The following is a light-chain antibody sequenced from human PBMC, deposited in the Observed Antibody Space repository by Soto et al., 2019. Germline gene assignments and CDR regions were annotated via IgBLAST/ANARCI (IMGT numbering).Light chain of an antibody. Sequence: QSALTQPRSVSGSPGQSVTISCTGTSSDVGGYNHVSWYQQHPGKAPKLMIYDVINRPSGVPERFSGSKSGNTASLIISGLQAEDEADYYCCSYAGTYTFVVGTGTKLTVL. CDR2: DVI. CDR3: CSYAGTYTFV. J-gene: IGLJ1*01. CDR1: SSDVGGYNH. V-gene: IGLV2-11*01.